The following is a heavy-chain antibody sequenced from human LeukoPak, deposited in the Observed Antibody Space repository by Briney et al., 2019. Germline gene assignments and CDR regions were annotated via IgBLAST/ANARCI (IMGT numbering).Heavy chain of an antibody. J-gene: IGHJ3*02. CDR3: ARGELRYFDWSPTVDAFDI. CDR1: GFTFSSYS. V-gene: IGHV3-21*01. Sequence: PGGSLSLSCAASGFTFSSYSMNWVRQARGKGLEWGTSISSSSSYIYYANSVKGRFTISRDNAKNSLYLQMNSLRAEDTAVYYCARGELRYFDWSPTVDAFDIWGQGTMVTVSS. D-gene: IGHD3-9*01. CDR2: ISSSSSYI.